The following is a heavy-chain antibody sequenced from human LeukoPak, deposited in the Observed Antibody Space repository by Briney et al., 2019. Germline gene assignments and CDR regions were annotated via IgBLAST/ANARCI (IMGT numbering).Heavy chain of an antibody. CDR1: GFSFSNYG. Sequence: GGSLRLSCTTSGFSFSNYGFHWVRQAPGKGLEWVALIWYDGSKKYYVDSVKGRFTISRDNSKNTLYLEMSSLRAEDTAVYYCAKSYSSSWTRYFDDWGQGILVTVSS. CDR3: AKSYSSSWTRYFDD. J-gene: IGHJ4*02. CDR2: IWYDGSKK. V-gene: IGHV3-33*06. D-gene: IGHD6-13*01.